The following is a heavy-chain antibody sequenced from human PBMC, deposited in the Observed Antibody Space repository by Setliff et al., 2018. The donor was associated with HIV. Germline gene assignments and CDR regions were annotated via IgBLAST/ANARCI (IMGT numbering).Heavy chain of an antibody. CDR1: GGSISSCGYS. D-gene: IGHD2-21*02. CDR3: ARRSKLLDYAMDA. Sequence: SETLSLTCAVSGGSISSCGYSWTWIRQPPGKGLEWIAYIFHSGSIYYNPTLKSRVPMSVDRSKNHLSLNVTSVTAADTAVYYCARRSKLLDYAMDAWGQGTTVTVSS. V-gene: IGHV4-30-2*01. J-gene: IGHJ6*01. CDR2: IFHSGSI.